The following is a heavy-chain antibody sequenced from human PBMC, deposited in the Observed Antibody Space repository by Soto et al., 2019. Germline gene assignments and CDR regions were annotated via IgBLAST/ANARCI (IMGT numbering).Heavy chain of an antibody. D-gene: IGHD3-10*01. Sequence: ASVKVSCKASGGTFSSYAISWVRQAPGQGLEWMGGIIPIFGTSNYAQKFQGRVTITADESTSTAYMELSSLRSEDTAVYYCATEGPPDYGSGSCPFDYWGQGTLVTVSS. J-gene: IGHJ4*02. CDR3: ATEGPPDYGSGSCPFDY. V-gene: IGHV1-69*13. CDR1: GGTFSSYA. CDR2: IIPIFGTS.